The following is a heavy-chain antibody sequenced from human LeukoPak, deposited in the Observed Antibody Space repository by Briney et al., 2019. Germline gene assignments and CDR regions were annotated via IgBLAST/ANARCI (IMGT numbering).Heavy chain of an antibody. J-gene: IGHJ4*02. D-gene: IGHD4-17*01. CDR1: GFTFSSYE. V-gene: IGHV3-48*03. CDR3: ARGADYGTNSFDY. Sequence: GGSLRLSCAASGFTFSSYEMNWVRQAPGKGLEWVSYITTSGRTIYYADSVKGRFTISRDNAKNSLYLQMNSLRAEDMAVYYCARGADYGTNSFDYWGQGTLVTVSS. CDR2: ITTSGRTI.